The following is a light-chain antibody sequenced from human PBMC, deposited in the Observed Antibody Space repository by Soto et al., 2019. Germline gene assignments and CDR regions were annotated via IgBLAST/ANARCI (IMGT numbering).Light chain of an antibody. Sequence: QSALTPPADVSGSPGQSITISCTGTSSDVGGYNYVSWYQQHPGKAPKLMIYDVSNRPTGVYNRFSVSKSGNTASLTISGLQAEDDADYYCSSYTNSSTLYVVGTGTKLTVL. CDR3: SSYTNSSTLYV. J-gene: IGLJ1*01. CDR1: SSDVGGYNY. CDR2: DVS. V-gene: IGLV2-14*01.